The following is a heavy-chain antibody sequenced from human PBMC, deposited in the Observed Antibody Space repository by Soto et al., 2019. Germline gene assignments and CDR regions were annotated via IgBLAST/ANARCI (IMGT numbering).Heavy chain of an antibody. CDR2: ISNDGSC. CDR3: ASLSYKSLQN. D-gene: IGHD3-10*01. V-gene: IGHV3-74*01. Sequence: EVQLEESGGGLVQPGGSLRLSCVASGFTFSSYWMHWVRQAPGKGLVWVSSISNDGSCIYADPVKGRFTISRDKAKNTLELQINSLRAQDTAVYYCASLSYKSLQNWCQGTLVIVS. CDR1: GFTFSSYW. J-gene: IGHJ1*01.